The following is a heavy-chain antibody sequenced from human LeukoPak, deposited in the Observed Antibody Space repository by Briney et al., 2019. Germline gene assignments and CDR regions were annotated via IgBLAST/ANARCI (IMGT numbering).Heavy chain of an antibody. CDR1: GGSLTSGDYY. V-gene: IGHV4-30-4*01. CDR3: VRGAGYDYVWGKTYYFDH. Sequence: SQTLSLTCTVSGGSLTSGDYYWNWIRQTPGKGLEWIGYIYDSGLTYFNPSLGSRLSMSVETSSNQFSLKLSSVTAADTAVYFCVRGAGYDYVWGKTYYFDHWGRGTLVTVSS. CDR2: IYDSGLT. J-gene: IGHJ4*02. D-gene: IGHD3-16*01.